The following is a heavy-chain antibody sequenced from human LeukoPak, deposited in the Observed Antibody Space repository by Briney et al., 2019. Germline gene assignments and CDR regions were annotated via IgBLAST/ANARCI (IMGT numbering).Heavy chain of an antibody. CDR1: GGSISSYY. D-gene: IGHD6-19*01. J-gene: IGHJ4*02. CDR2: IYTTGST. Sequence: SETLSLTCTVSGGSISSYYWTWLRQPAGKGLEWIGRIYTTGSTNYNPSLNSRVTMSVDTSKNQFSLKLSSVTAADTAVYYCARQIAVASKAGFDYWGQGTLVTVSS. V-gene: IGHV4-4*07. CDR3: ARQIAVASKAGFDY.